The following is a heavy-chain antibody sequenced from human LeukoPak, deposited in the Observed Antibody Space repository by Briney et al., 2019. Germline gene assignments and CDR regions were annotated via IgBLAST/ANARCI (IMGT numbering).Heavy chain of an antibody. D-gene: IGHD1-1*01. Sequence: SETLSLTCAVYGGSFSGYYWSWIRQPPGKGLEWIGEINHSGSTNYNPSLKSRVTISVDTSKNQFSLKLSSVTAADTAVYYCARQRGDNWRRSDFDYWGQGTLVTVSS. V-gene: IGHV4-34*01. CDR2: INHSGST. CDR3: ARQRGDNWRRSDFDY. CDR1: GGSFSGYY. J-gene: IGHJ4*02.